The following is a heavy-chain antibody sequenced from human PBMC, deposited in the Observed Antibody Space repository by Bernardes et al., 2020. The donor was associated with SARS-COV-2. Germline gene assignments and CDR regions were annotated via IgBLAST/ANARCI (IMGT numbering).Heavy chain of an antibody. D-gene: IGHD1-20*01. Sequence: GGSLRLSCASSGFTFSSYCIHWVRQAPGRGLMWVSRINTDGTTTNYADAVKGRFTTSRDNARNTAYLQLNSLKVDDTAVYYCATGRDYYNGDWGQGTMDTVSS. CDR3: ATGRDYYNGD. J-gene: IGHJ3*01. CDR2: INTDGTTT. CDR1: GFTFSSYC. V-gene: IGHV3-74*01.